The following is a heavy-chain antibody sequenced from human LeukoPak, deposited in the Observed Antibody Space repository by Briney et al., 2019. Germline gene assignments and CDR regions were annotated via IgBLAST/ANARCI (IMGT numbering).Heavy chain of an antibody. D-gene: IGHD2/OR15-2a*01. Sequence: SETLSLACTVSGYSISSGYYWGWIRQPPGKGLEWIGSIYHSGSTYYNPFLKSRVTISVDTSKNQFSLKLSSVTAADTAVYYCARAREILYWGQGTLVTVSS. CDR3: ARAREILY. J-gene: IGHJ4*02. CDR2: IYHSGST. CDR1: GYSISSGYY. V-gene: IGHV4-38-2*02.